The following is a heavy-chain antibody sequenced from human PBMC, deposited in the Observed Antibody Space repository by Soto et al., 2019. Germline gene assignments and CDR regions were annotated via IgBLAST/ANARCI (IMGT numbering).Heavy chain of an antibody. CDR3: ARNRAAAVWFDP. V-gene: IGHV4-4*07. D-gene: IGHD6-13*01. CDR2: IYSNGLT. CDR1: GGSISGYY. J-gene: IGHJ5*02. Sequence: KPSETLSLTCTVSGGSISGYYWSWIRQPAGKGLEWIGRIYSNGLTNYNPSLKSRVTLSVDTSRNHFSLHLTSVTAADTAIYYCARNRAAAVWFDPWGQGTLVTVSS.